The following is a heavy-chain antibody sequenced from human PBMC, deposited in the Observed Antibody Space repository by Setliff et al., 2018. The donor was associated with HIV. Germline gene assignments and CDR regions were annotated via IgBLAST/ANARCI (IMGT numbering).Heavy chain of an antibody. D-gene: IGHD3-3*01. CDR2: ISYDGINK. CDR3: ARERLRFLEWLPLDY. CDR1: GFTFSSYA. V-gene: IGHV3-30*04. J-gene: IGHJ4*02. Sequence: SLSLSCAASGFTFSSYAMHWVRQAPGKGLEWVAVISYDGINKYYADSVKGRFTISRDNSKNTLYLQMNSLRAEDTAVYYCARERLRFLEWLPLDYWGQGTLVTVSS.